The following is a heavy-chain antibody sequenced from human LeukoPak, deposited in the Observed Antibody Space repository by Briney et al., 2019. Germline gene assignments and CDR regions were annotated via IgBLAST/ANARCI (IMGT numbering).Heavy chain of an antibody. CDR2: IYYSGTT. J-gene: IGHJ4*02. CDR1: GASISGYY. CDR3: ARNMYRTVMD. D-gene: IGHD3-16*01. V-gene: IGHV4-59*08. Sequence: SETLSLTCTVSGASISGYYWSWIRQPPGNGLEWIGHIYYSGTTNYNPSLKSRVTVSVDTSKNQFSLNLTSVTAADTAVYYCARNMYRTVMDWGQGTLVTVSS.